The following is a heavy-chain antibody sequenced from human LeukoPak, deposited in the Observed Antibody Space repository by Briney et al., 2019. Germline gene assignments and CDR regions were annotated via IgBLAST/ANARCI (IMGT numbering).Heavy chain of an antibody. CDR3: AKRGGMYPAHYFDY. CDR1: GFTFSSYA. CDR2: ISASGGST. D-gene: IGHD3-16*01. Sequence: GGSLRLSCAASGFTFSSYAMSWVRQAPGKGLEWVSGISASGGSTYYADSVKGRFTISRDNSKNTLYLQMNSLRAEDTAVYYCAKRGGMYPAHYFDYWGQGTLVTVSS. J-gene: IGHJ4*02. V-gene: IGHV3-23*01.